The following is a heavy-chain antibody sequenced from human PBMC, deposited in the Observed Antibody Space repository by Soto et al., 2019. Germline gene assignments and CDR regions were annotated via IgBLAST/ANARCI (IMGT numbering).Heavy chain of an antibody. D-gene: IGHD3-22*01. CDR3: ARGGSGYSSRSGYYYRGGDYYYYGMDV. CDR2: ISYDGSNK. CDR1: GFTFSSYA. Sequence: PGGSLRLSCAASGFTFSSYAMHWVRQAPGKGLEWVAVISYDGSNKYYADSVKGRFTISRDNSKNTLYLQMNSLRAEDTAVYYCARGGSGYSSRSGYYYRGGDYYYYGMDVWGQGTTVTVS. J-gene: IGHJ6*02. V-gene: IGHV3-30-3*01.